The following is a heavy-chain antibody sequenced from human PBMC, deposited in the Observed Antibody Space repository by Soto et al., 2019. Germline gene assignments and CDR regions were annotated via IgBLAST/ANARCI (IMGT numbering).Heavy chain of an antibody. J-gene: IGHJ4*02. V-gene: IGHV3-48*02. CDR2: ISGSTSVT. CDR1: GFTFSSYG. Sequence: GGSLRLSCAASGFTFSSYGMNWVRQAPGKGLEWVSHISGSTSVTYHADSVKGRFTISRDSAKNSLFLQMNSLRDEDTAVYYCARDRPLGVHTYVCDYRGQGTLVTVSS. CDR3: ARDRPLGVHTYVCDY. D-gene: IGHD5-18*01.